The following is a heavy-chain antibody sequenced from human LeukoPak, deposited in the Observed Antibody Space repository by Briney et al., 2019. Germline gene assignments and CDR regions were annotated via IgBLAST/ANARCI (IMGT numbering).Heavy chain of an antibody. Sequence: GSSVTVSCEASGGTFSSYAISWVRQAPGQGLERMGRIIPILGIANYAQKFQGRVTITADKSTSTAYMELSSLRSEDTAVYYCARVIPVLEPQGLYSYGDLYYYYGMDVWGQGTTVTVSS. J-gene: IGHJ6*02. CDR3: ARVIPVLEPQGLYSYGDLYYYYGMDV. CDR1: GGTFSSYA. CDR2: IIPILGIA. D-gene: IGHD5-18*01. V-gene: IGHV1-69*04.